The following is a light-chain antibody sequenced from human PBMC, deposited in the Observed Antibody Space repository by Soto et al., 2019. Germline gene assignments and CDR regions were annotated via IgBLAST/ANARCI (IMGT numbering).Light chain of an antibody. CDR1: TGAVTSGHY. Sequence: QAVVTQEPSLTVSPGGTVTLTCDSSTGAVTSGHYPYWFQQKPGQAPRTLIYDTNNKHSWTPARFSGSLLGGKAALTLSGAQPEDEAEYYCLLSYSGARGVFGGGTKVTVL. J-gene: IGLJ3*02. CDR2: DTN. V-gene: IGLV7-46*01. CDR3: LLSYSGARGV.